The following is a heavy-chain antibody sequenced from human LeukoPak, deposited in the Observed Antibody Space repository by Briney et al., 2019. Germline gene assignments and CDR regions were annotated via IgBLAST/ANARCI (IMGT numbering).Heavy chain of an antibody. Sequence: SETLSLTCTVSGGSISSSSYYWGWIRQPPGKGLEWIGSIYYSGSTYYNPSLKSRVTISVDTSKNQFSLKLSSVTAADTAVYYCARDSYDSSGLGVYYYMDVWGKGTTVTVSS. CDR1: GGSISSSSYY. CDR2: IYYSGST. CDR3: ARDSYDSSGLGVYYYMDV. D-gene: IGHD3-22*01. J-gene: IGHJ6*03. V-gene: IGHV4-39*07.